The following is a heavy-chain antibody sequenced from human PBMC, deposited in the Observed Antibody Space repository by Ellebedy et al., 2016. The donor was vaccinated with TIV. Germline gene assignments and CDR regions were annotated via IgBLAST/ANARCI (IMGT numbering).Heavy chain of an antibody. CDR2: ISAYNGNT. CDR1: GYTFTSYG. J-gene: IGHJ5*02. D-gene: IGHD3-16*02. V-gene: IGHV1-18*01. Sequence: AASVKVSCKASGYTFTSYGISWVRQAPGQGLEWMGWISAYNGNTNYAQKLQGRVTMTTDTSTSTAYMELRSLRSDDTAVYYCARVEYDYVWGSYRPWGQGTLVTVSS. CDR3: ARVEYDYVWGSYRP.